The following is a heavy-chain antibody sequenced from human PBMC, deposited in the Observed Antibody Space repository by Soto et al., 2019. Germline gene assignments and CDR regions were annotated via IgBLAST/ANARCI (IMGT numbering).Heavy chain of an antibody. Sequence: GASVKVSCKASGYTFTSYGISWVRQAPGQGLEWMGWISAYNGNTNYAQKLQGRVTMTTDTSTSTAYMELRSLRSDDTAVYYCARQNRIPFLPWSLYEPMDVWGQGTTVTVSS. CDR2: ISAYNGNT. CDR3: ARQNRIPFLPWSLYEPMDV. CDR1: GYTFTSYG. J-gene: IGHJ6*02. V-gene: IGHV1-18*04. D-gene: IGHD3-3*01.